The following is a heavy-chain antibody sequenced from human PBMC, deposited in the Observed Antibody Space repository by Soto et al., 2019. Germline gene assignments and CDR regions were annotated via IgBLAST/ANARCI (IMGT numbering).Heavy chain of an antibody. V-gene: IGHV1-69*12. D-gene: IGHD5-18*01. CDR2: MIPIFGTA. Sequence: QVQLVQSGAEGKKPGSSVKVSCKASGGTFSSYAISWVRQAPGQGLEWVGGMIPIFGTASYAQKFQDRVTSTAAGSTSTANMALSRRRSEDTAVDYCARDTSNTAMVSGFDPWGQGTLVTVSS. CDR1: GGTFSSYA. J-gene: IGHJ5*02. CDR3: ARDTSNTAMVSGFDP.